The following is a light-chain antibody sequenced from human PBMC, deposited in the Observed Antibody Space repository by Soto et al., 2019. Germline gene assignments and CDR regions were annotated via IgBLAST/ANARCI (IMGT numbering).Light chain of an antibody. CDR3: QHYGSSPWT. Sequence: EIVGPQSPAILSVSPGERVTLSCRASQSVLNNLAWYQQKLGQAPRFLIYGASSRATGIPDRFSGSGSGTDFTLTISRLEPEHLAVYFCQHYGSSPWTFGQGTKVDI. J-gene: IGKJ1*01. CDR2: GAS. CDR1: QSVLNN. V-gene: IGKV3-20*01.